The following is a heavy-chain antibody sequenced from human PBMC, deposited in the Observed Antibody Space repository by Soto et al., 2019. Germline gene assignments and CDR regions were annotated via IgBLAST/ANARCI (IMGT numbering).Heavy chain of an antibody. J-gene: IGHJ4*02. V-gene: IGHV1-8*01. CDR2: INPNADKT. CDR1: GHTFTTYD. CDR3: ARQRRGTWYYFDH. D-gene: IGHD3-16*01. Sequence: ASVKVSCKTSGHTFTTYDINWVRQATGQGLEWMGWINPNADKTGFAQKFQGRVTMTRDTSINTVYMELNNLRSEDTAVYYCARQRRGTWYYFDHWGQGTLVTVSS.